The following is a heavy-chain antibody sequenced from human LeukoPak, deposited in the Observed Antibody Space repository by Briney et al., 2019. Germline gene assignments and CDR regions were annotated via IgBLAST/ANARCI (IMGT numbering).Heavy chain of an antibody. V-gene: IGHV1-18*01. CDR2: ISAYNGNT. D-gene: IGHD3-10*01. CDR3: ARGSVLLWFGDQDYAFDI. CDR1: GYTFTSYG. J-gene: IGHJ3*02. Sequence: GASVKVSCKASGYTFTSYGISWVRQAPGQGLEWMGWISAYNGNTNYAQKLQGRVTMTRNTSISTAYMELSSLRSEDTAVYYCARGSVLLWFGDQDYAFDIWGQGTMVTVSS.